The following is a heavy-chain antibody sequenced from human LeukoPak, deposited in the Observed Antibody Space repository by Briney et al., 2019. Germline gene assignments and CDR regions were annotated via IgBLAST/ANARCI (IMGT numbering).Heavy chain of an antibody. Sequence: PSETLSLTCTVSGGSIFSSYWNWIRQPPGRGLEWIGYIYSTGITSYNPPLKSRGTISIATSKNQFSLRLNSVTAADTAFYYCARRAYFDTSGYSPAAGYFDLWGRGTLVTVSS. J-gene: IGHJ2*01. CDR2: IYSTGIT. CDR3: ARRAYFDTSGYSPAAGYFDL. CDR1: GGSIFSSY. D-gene: IGHD3-22*01. V-gene: IGHV4-59*08.